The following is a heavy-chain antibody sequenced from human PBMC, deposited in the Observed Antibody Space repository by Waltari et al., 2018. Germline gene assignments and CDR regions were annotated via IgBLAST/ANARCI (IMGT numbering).Heavy chain of an antibody. D-gene: IGHD3-16*01. CDR2: VKPDGTTK. CDR1: GFTFTGYW. J-gene: IGHJ4*02. V-gene: IGHV3-74*01. Sequence: EVQVVESGGGLVQPGESLTLSCRVSGFTFTGYWMHLVRQVPGKGLEWVSGVKPDGTTKNYADSVRGRCTISRDNARNTVHLQLNSLRVEDTAVYYCGTLEDVASWGRGALVTVSS. CDR3: GTLEDVAS.